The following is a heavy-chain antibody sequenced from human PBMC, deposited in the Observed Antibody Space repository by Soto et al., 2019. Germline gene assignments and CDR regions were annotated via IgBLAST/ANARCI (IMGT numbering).Heavy chain of an antibody. CDR1: GDSIRSSTYQ. J-gene: IGHJ5*02. V-gene: IGHV4-39*01. CDR2: AYYSEST. D-gene: IGHD3-9*01. CDR3: ARSYFESIYYDILTGWEKNWFDP. Sequence: PSETLSLTCTVSGDSIRSSTYQWGWIRQPPGRGLEWIGSAYYSESTYYNPSLKSRVTIPVDTSKNQFSLKVNSVTAADTAVYYCARSYFESIYYDILTGWEKNWFDPWGQGTLVTVSS.